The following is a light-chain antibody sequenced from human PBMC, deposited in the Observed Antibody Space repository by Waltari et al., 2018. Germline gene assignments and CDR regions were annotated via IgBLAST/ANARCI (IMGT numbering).Light chain of an antibody. Sequence: EVVLTQSPATLSLSPGESAPPPCRASQMCSVYLAWYHQKPGQAPRLLIYDASDRATGVPARCSGSGSGTDFTLTISSLEPEDFAVYYCQQRTDRPPVTFGQGTRVEMK. CDR1: QMCSVY. V-gene: IGKV3-11*01. CDR2: DAS. J-gene: IGKJ1*01. CDR3: QQRTDRPPVT.